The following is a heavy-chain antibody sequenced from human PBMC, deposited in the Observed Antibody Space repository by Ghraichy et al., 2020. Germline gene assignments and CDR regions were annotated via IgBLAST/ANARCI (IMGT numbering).Heavy chain of an antibody. D-gene: IGHD3-3*01. CDR1: GFTFSNYA. Sequence: PCAASGFTFSNYAMSWVRQAPGKGLEWVATISGSGGSTYHADSVMGRFTISRDNSKNTLDLQMNSLRAEDTAVYYCAKDRPDMLFGVVIIADYYGMDVWGQGTTVTVSS. CDR2: ISGSGGST. V-gene: IGHV3-23*01. CDR3: AKDRPDMLFGVVIIADYYGMDV. J-gene: IGHJ6*02.